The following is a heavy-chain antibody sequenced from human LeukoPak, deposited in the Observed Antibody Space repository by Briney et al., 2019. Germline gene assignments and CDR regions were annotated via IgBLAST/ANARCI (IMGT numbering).Heavy chain of an antibody. J-gene: IGHJ2*01. V-gene: IGHV3-30-3*01. CDR3: ARQQLVYSHGAHWYFDV. D-gene: IGHD6-13*01. CDR1: GFTFSSYA. CDR2: ISYDGSNK. Sequence: PGRSLRLSCAASGFTFSSYAMHWVRQAPGKGPEWVAVISYDGSNKYYADSVKGRFTISRDNSKNTLYLQMNSLRAEDTAVYYCARQQLVYSHGAHWYFDVWGRGTLVIDSS.